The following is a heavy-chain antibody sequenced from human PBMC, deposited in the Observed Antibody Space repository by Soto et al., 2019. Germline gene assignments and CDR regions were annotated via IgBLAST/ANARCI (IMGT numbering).Heavy chain of an antibody. J-gene: IGHJ5*02. CDR2: IFYSGST. V-gene: IGHV4-59*01. CDR1: GASISNYY. D-gene: IGHD5-18*01. CDR3: AKDSGYNYGYFRWFDP. Sequence: PSETLSLTCTVSGASISNYYWSWIRQPPGRGLEWIGHIFYSGSTNYNPALKSRVTISVDTSKNQFSLKLSSVTAADTAVYYCAKDSGYNYGYFRWFDPWGKGTLVTVSS.